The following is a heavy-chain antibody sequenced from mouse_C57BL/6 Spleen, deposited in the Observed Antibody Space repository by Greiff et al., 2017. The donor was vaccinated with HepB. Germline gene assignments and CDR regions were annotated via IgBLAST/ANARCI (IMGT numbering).Heavy chain of an antibody. D-gene: IGHD3-3*01. J-gene: IGHJ2*01. Sequence: EVMLVESGGGLVKPGGSLKLSCAASGFTFSSYTMSWVRQTPEKRLEWVATISGGGGNTYYPDSVKGRFTISRDNAKNTLYLQMSSLRSEDTALYYCARGGDSYYFDYWGQGTTLTVSS. CDR1: GFTFSSYT. CDR2: ISGGGGNT. CDR3: ARGGDSYYFDY. V-gene: IGHV5-9*01.